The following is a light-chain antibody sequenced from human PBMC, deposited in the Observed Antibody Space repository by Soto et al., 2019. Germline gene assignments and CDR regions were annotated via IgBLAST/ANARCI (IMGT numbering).Light chain of an antibody. CDR3: QQYNNWPPVYT. CDR2: DAS. CDR1: QSVRNK. J-gene: IGKJ2*01. Sequence: EVVLTQSPATLSVSPGQRATLSCRASQSVRNKLAWYQQKPGQAPRLLIYDASTRATGIPARFSGSGSGTEFTLTISSLQSEDLVVYYCQQYNNWPPVYTFGQGTKLEIK. V-gene: IGKV3D-15*01.